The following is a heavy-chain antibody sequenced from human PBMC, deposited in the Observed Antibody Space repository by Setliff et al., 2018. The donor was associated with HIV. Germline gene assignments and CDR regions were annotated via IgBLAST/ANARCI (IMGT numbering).Heavy chain of an antibody. CDR1: GFTFSTYA. V-gene: IGHV3-30*01. J-gene: IGHJ4*02. D-gene: IGHD3-9*01. CDR3: ARAPGDILTAYFGGLDY. Sequence: PGGSLRLSCAASGFTFSTYAMHWVRQAPGKGLEWVAVISYDGNNKYYADSVKGRFTISRDNSKNTLYLQMNSLRAEDTAVYYCARAPGDILTAYFGGLDYWGQGALVTVSS. CDR2: ISYDGNNK.